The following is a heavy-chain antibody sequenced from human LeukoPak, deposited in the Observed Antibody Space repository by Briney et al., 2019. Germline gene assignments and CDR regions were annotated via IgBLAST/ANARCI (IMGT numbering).Heavy chain of an antibody. Sequence: SVKVSCKASVGTFSSYTISWVRQAPGQGLEWMGRIIPILGIANYAQKFQGRVTITADKSTSTAYMELSSLRSEDTAVYYCAGGRGYSYGYDFDYWGQGTLVTVSS. CDR3: AGGRGYSYGYDFDY. D-gene: IGHD5-18*01. J-gene: IGHJ4*02. CDR1: VGTFSSYT. CDR2: IIPILGIA. V-gene: IGHV1-69*02.